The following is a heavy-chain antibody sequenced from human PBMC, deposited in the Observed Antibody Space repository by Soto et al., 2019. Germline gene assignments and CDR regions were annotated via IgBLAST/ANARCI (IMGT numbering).Heavy chain of an antibody. V-gene: IGHV1-18*01. Sequence: ASVKVSCKASGYTFTSYGISWVRQAPGQGLEWMGWISAYNGNTNYAQKLQGRVTMTTDTSTSTAYMELRSLRSDDTAVYYCARLDVGYCSSTSCWGSYYYYYMDVWGKGTTVTVSS. J-gene: IGHJ6*03. CDR2: ISAYNGNT. CDR3: ARLDVGYCSSTSCWGSYYYYYMDV. D-gene: IGHD2-2*01. CDR1: GYTFTSYG.